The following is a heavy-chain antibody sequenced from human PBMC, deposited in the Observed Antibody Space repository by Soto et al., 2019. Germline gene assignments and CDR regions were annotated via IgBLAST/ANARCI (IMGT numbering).Heavy chain of an antibody. CDR2: ISYDGSNK. V-gene: IGHV3-30-3*01. CDR1: GFTFSSYA. J-gene: IGHJ6*02. D-gene: IGHD6-6*01. Sequence: QVQLVESGGGVVQPGRSLRLSCAASGFTFSSYAMHWVRQAPGKGLEWVAVISYDGSNKYYADSVKGRFTISRDNSKNTLYLQMNSLRAEDTAVYYCARSSSHTSYGMDVWGQGTTVTVSS. CDR3: ARSSSHTSYGMDV.